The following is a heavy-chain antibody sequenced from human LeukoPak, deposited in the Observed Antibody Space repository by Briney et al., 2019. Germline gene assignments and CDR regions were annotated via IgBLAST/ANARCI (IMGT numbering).Heavy chain of an antibody. V-gene: IGHV4-59*08. CDR3: ARHRYSSSWYFSS. J-gene: IGHJ4*02. Sequence: SETLSLTCTVSGGSISSYYWSWIRQPPGKGLGWIGYIYYSGSTNYNPSLKSRVTISVDTSKNQFSLKLSSVTAADTAVYYCARHRYSSSWYFSSWGQGTLVTVSS. CDR1: GGSISSYY. D-gene: IGHD6-13*01. CDR2: IYYSGST.